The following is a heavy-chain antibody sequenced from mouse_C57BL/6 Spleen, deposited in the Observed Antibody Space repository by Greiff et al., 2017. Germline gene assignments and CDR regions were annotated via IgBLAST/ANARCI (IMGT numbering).Heavy chain of an antibody. CDR3: ARLTVVAHWYFDV. Sequence: QVQLQQSGAELVRPGTSVKLPCKASGYTFTSYWMHWVKQRPGQGLEWIGVIDPSDSYTNYNQKFKGKATLTVDTSSSTAYMPLSSLTSEDSAVYYCARLTVVAHWYFDVWGTGTTVTVSS. CDR2: IDPSDSYT. V-gene: IGHV1-59*01. D-gene: IGHD1-1*01. CDR1: GYTFTSYW. J-gene: IGHJ1*03.